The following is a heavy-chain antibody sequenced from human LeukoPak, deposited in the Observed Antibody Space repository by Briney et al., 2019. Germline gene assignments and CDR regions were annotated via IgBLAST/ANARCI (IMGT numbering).Heavy chain of an antibody. J-gene: IGHJ4*02. V-gene: IGHV3-23*01. Sequence: GALRLSCAASGFTFSSYAMSWVRQAPGKGLEWVSAISGSGGSTYYADSVKGRFTISRDNSKNTLYLQMNSLRAEDTAVYYCAKGDIVVVTAALPDYWGQGTLVTVSS. CDR2: ISGSGGST. D-gene: IGHD2-2*01. CDR1: GFTFSSYA. CDR3: AKGDIVVVTAALPDY.